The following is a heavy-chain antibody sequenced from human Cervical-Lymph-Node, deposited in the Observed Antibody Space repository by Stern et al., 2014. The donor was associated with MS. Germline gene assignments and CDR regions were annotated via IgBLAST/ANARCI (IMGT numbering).Heavy chain of an antibody. J-gene: IGHJ4*02. CDR3: ARDQGGIAAD. Sequence: VQLVESGAEVKRPGSSVRVSCKASGDTFSINSFSWVRQAPGQGLQWVGVINPMINPPNYARTCSGRATITADESTSTVFLELNSLRSDDTGVYFCARDQGGIAADWGQGTLVTVSS. CDR2: INPMINPP. V-gene: IGHV1-69*01. CDR1: GDTFSINS. D-gene: IGHD6-13*01.